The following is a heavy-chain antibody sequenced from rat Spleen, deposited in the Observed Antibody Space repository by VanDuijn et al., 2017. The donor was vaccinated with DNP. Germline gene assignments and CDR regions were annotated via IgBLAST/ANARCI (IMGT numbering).Heavy chain of an antibody. Sequence: EVKLVESGGGLVQPGRSLKLSCAASGFNFNDYWMGWVRQAPGKGLEWIGEINDDSSTIKYSPSLKEKITISRDNVQNTLYLQMSKVGSEDTAIYYCAKGPNYGGWSDYFDYWGQGVMVTVSS. CDR3: AKGPNYGGWSDYFDY. J-gene: IGHJ2*01. D-gene: IGHD1-11*01. V-gene: IGHV4-2*01. CDR1: GFNFNDYW. CDR2: INDDSSTI.